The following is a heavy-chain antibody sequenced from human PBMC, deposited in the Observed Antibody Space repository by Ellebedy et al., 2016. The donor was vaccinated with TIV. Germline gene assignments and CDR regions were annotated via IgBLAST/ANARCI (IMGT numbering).Heavy chain of an antibody. D-gene: IGHD3-10*01. V-gene: IGHV3-30*01. CDR3: ARGAGITMFRGVINY. J-gene: IGHJ4*02. Sequence: SVKGRFTVFRDNSKNTVFMQMNSLGAEDTAVYYCARGAGITMFRGVINYWGQGTLVTVSS.